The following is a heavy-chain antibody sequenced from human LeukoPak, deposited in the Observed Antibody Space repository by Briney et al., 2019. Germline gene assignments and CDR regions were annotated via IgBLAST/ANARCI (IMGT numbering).Heavy chain of an antibody. Sequence: ASAKGSSKASVDTFTRFYMHWVRQAPRHGLDWMGWINPNSGGTNYAQKFQGRVTMTRDTSINTAYMELGRLTSDDTAVYYCARGLPHFDSSGYYLLDPWGQGTLVTVSS. V-gene: IGHV1-2*02. CDR3: ARGLPHFDSSGYYLLDP. CDR2: INPNSGGT. CDR1: VDTFTRFY. J-gene: IGHJ5*02. D-gene: IGHD3-22*01.